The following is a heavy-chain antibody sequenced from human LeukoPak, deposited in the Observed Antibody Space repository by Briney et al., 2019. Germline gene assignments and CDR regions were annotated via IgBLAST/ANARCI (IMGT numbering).Heavy chain of an antibody. CDR2: ISGSGGST. D-gene: IGHD2-2*02. Sequence: PGGSLRLSCAASGFTVSSNYMSWVRQAPGKGLEWVSAISGSGGSTYYADSVKGRFTISRDNSKNTLYLQMNSLRAEDTAVYYCAKELVPAAIVPDRDYWGQGTLVTVSS. CDR1: GFTVSSNY. J-gene: IGHJ4*02. V-gene: IGHV3-23*01. CDR3: AKELVPAAIVPDRDY.